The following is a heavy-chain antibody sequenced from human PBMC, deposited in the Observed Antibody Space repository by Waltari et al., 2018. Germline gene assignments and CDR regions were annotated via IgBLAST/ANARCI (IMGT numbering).Heavy chain of an antibody. CDR2: ISYTGDT. J-gene: IGHJ3*01. D-gene: IGHD3-16*01. CDR1: GGPITTNRQY. V-gene: IGHV4-39*01. CDR3: ATYIGASIGTAAFDV. Sequence: QLHLPESCPGLAKPSETLSPTCSVSGGPITTNRQYLGWIRQTPGKGLEWIATISYTGDTYNNPSLKSRVTISGDTSKNQFSLKLTSVTAADTAVYYCATYIGASIGTAAFDVWGRGALVTVSS.